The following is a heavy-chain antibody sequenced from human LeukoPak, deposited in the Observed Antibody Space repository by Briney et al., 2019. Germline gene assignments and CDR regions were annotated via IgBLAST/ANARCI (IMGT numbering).Heavy chain of an antibody. CDR3: ARYYYDSSGYFQH. D-gene: IGHD3-22*01. J-gene: IGHJ1*01. CDR2: IYYSGST. CDR1: GGSISSYY. Sequence: PSETLSLTCTVSGGSISSYYWSWIRQPPGKGLEWIGYIYYSGSTNYNPSLKSRVTISVDTSKNQFSLKLSSVTAADTAVYYCARYYYDSSGYFQHWGQGTLVTVSS. V-gene: IGHV4-59*08.